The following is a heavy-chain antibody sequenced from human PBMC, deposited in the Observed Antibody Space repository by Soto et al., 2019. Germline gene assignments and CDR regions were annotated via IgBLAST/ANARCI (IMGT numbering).Heavy chain of an antibody. CDR1: GGSISSSSYY. Sequence: QLQLQESGPGLVKPSETLSLTCTVSGGSISSSSYYWGWIRQPPGKGLEWIGSISYSGSTYYNPSLKSRVTTAVDTSKNQFSPKLSSVTAADTAVYYCARHPTYSSSWVPYYFDYWGQGTLVTVSS. CDR3: ARHPTYSSSWVPYYFDY. V-gene: IGHV4-39*01. D-gene: IGHD6-13*01. J-gene: IGHJ4*02. CDR2: ISYSGST.